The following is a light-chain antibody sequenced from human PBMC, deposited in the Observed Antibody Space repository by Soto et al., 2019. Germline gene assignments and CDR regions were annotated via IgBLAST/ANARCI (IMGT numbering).Light chain of an antibody. CDR2: LGS. CDR1: QSLLYSNGYNY. V-gene: IGKV2-28*01. CDR3: MQARHIPFT. Sequence: DVVMTQSPLSLRVTPGEPASISCRSSQSLLYSNGYNYLDWYLQKPGQSPQLLIYLGSNRASGVPDRFSGSGSGTDFTLKISRVEPEDVGVYYCMQARHIPFTFGPGTNVHIK. J-gene: IGKJ3*01.